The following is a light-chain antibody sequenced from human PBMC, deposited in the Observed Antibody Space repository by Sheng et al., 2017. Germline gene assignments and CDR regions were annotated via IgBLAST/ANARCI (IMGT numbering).Light chain of an antibody. CDR1: QSVSSSY. J-gene: IGKJ4*01. Sequence: EIVLTQSPGTLSLSPGERATLSCRASQSVSSSYLAWYQQKPGRAPRLLISDSSTRATGIPDRFSGSGSGTDFTLTISRLEPEDFAMFYCQQYGSSPQTFGGGTKVEIK. V-gene: IGKV3-20*01. CDR3: QQYGSSPQT. CDR2: DSS.